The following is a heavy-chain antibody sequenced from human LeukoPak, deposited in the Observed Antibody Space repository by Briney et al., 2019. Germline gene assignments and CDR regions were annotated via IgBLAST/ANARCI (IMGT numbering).Heavy chain of an antibody. J-gene: IGHJ6*03. Sequence: PGGSLRLSCAASGFTFSNYWMNWVRQAPGKGLELVANIKQDGSEEYYVDSVKGRFTISRDNAKNSLYLQMNSLRAEDTAVYYCARRYNSPTYYYYYYMDVWGKGTTVTVSS. V-gene: IGHV3-7*01. CDR1: GFTFSNYW. CDR2: IKQDGSEE. CDR3: ARRYNSPTYYYYYYMDV. D-gene: IGHD6-19*01.